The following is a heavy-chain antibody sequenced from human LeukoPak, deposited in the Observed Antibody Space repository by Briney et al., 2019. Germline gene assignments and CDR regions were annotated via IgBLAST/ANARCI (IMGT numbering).Heavy chain of an antibody. CDR1: GGSISHYY. J-gene: IGHJ6*02. CDR2: IYYSGTT. V-gene: IGHV4-59*01. Sequence: SETLSLTCTVSGGSISHYYWSWIRQPPGKGLEWIGHIYYSGTTNYNPSLKSRVTISVDTSRNQFSLKLNSVTAADTAVYYCAREDPQTKVPEGMDVWGQGTTVTVSS. D-gene: IGHD4/OR15-4a*01. CDR3: AREDPQTKVPEGMDV.